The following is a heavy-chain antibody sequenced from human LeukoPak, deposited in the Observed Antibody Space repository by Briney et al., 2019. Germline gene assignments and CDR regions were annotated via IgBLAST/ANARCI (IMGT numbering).Heavy chain of an antibody. CDR2: IRSKANSYAT. Sequence: PGGPLRLSCAASGFTFSGSAMHWVRQASGKGLEWVGRIRSKANSYATAYAASVKGRFTISRDDSKNTAYLQMNSLKTEDTAVYYCARVPARGRVWLTPVGYYYMDVWGKGTTVTVSS. J-gene: IGHJ6*03. CDR3: ARVPARGRVWLTPVGYYYMDV. V-gene: IGHV3-73*01. CDR1: GFTFSGSA. D-gene: IGHD5-18*01.